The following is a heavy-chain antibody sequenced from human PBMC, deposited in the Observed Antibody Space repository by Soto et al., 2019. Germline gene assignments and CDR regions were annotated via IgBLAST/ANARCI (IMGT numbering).Heavy chain of an antibody. CDR3: ARDRYGDYVFDY. Sequence: SETLSLTCTVSGGSISSYYWSWIRQPPGKGLEWIGYIYYSGSTNYNPSLKSRVTISVDTSKNQFSLKLSSVTAADTAVYYRARDRYGDYVFDYWGQGTXVTVS. D-gene: IGHD4-17*01. CDR2: IYYSGST. V-gene: IGHV4-59*01. J-gene: IGHJ4*02. CDR1: GGSISSYY.